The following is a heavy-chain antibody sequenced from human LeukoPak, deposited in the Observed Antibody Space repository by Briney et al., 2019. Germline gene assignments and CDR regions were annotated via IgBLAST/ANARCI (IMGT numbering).Heavy chain of an antibody. V-gene: IGHV3-23*01. Sequence: GGSLRLSCAASGFTFSSYAMSWVRQAPGKGLEWVSAISGSGGSTYYADSVKGRFTISRDNSKNTLYLQMNSLRAEDTAVYYCAKDLWFGELMMSPFDYWGQGTLVTVSS. D-gene: IGHD3-10*01. CDR2: ISGSGGST. CDR1: GFTFSSYA. J-gene: IGHJ4*02. CDR3: AKDLWFGELMMSPFDY.